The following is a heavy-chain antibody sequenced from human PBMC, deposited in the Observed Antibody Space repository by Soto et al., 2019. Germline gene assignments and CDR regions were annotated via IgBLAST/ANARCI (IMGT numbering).Heavy chain of an antibody. CDR3: ARDKVVIAAYYFDY. V-gene: IGHV6-1*01. CDR2: TYYRSKWYN. Sequence: PSQTLSLTCAISGDRVSRNSAAWNWIRPSPSRGLEWLGRTYYRSKWYNDYAVSVKSRITINPDTSKNQFSLQLNSVTPEDTAVYYCARDKVVIAAYYFDYWGQGTLVTVSS. CDR1: GDRVSRNSAA. J-gene: IGHJ4*02. D-gene: IGHD6-13*01.